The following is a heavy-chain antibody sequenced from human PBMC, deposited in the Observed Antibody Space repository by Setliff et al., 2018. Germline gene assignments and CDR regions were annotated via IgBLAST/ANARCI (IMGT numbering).Heavy chain of an antibody. CDR1: GLTLNNVW. J-gene: IGHJ6*03. Sequence: GGSLRLSCTASGLTLNNVWMNWVRQTPGKGLEWVGRIKTTSEGGTVDYAAPVKGRFTISRDDSKDTLYLQMNSLKTEDTAVYYCSRVYCHYTCLVESYMDVWGKGTTVTVSS. D-gene: IGHD3-16*01. CDR2: IKTTSEGGTV. V-gene: IGHV3-15*01. CDR3: SRVYCHYTCLVESYMDV.